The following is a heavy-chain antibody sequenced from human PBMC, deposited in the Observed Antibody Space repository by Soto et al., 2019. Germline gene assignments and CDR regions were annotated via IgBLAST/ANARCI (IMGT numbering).Heavy chain of an antibody. D-gene: IGHD3-22*01. CDR3: ARDRYYHDISGYPPQFDS. J-gene: IGHJ4*02. Sequence: QVQLLQSEAEVTKTGSSVKVSCKTSGDVFSSYSVSWVRQAPGKGLEWMGGIIPTFNKANYAQKFQGRLTLNADASTSTIYMELTSLMSEDTATYYCARDRYYHDISGYPPQFDSWGQGTLVTVSS. CDR2: IIPTFNKA. V-gene: IGHV1-69*01. CDR1: GDVFSSYS.